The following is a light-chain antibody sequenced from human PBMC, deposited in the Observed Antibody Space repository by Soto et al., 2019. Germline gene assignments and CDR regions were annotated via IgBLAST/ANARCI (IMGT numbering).Light chain of an antibody. CDR1: SSDVGGYNY. CDR2: EVS. V-gene: IGLV2-14*01. CDR3: SSYTSSSTAV. Sequence: QSALTQPASVSGSPGQSTTISCTGTSSDVGGYNYVSWYQQHPGKAPKLMIYEVSNRPSGVSNRFSGSKSGNTASLTISGLQAEDEADYYCSSYTSSSTAVFGGGTQLTVL. J-gene: IGLJ7*01.